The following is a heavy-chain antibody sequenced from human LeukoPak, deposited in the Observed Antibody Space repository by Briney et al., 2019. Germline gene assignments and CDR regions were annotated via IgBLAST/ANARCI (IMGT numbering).Heavy chain of an antibody. CDR2: IHSSGRTI. Sequence: GGSLRLSCAASGFTFSSYSMNWVRQAPGKELEWVSYIHSSGRTIYYADSVEGRFTISRDNAKNSLYLQMNSLRAEDTAVYYCAKPPITMVRGAFDYWGQGTLVTVSS. D-gene: IGHD3-10*01. CDR3: AKPPITMVRGAFDY. J-gene: IGHJ4*02. V-gene: IGHV3-48*01. CDR1: GFTFSSYS.